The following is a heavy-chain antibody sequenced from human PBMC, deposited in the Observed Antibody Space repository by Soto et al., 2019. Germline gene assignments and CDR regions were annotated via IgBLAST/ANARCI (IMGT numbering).Heavy chain of an antibody. CDR3: ARIRITMVRGVIIDWFDP. CDR1: GFTDSSNY. J-gene: IGHJ5*02. D-gene: IGHD3-10*01. Sequence: GSLRLSCAASGFTDSSNYMSWVRQAPGKGLEWVSVIYSGGSTYYADSVKGRFTISRDNSKNTLYLQMNSLRAEDTAVYYCARIRITMVRGVIIDWFDPWGQGTLVTVSS. V-gene: IGHV3-66*01. CDR2: IYSGGST.